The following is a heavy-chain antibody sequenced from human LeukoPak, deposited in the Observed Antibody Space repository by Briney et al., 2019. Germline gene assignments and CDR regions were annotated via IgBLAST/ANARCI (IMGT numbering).Heavy chain of an antibody. CDR3: ARTGSYLDY. J-gene: IGHJ4*02. CDR2: ISGSGGGT. Sequence: PGGSLRLSCAASGFTFSTSAMNWVRQAPGKGLEWVSSISGSGGGTYYTDSVKGRFTISRDNSKNTLFLQMNSPRADDTAVYYCARTGSYLDYWGQGTLVTVSS. D-gene: IGHD3-10*01. V-gene: IGHV3-23*01. CDR1: GFTFSTSA.